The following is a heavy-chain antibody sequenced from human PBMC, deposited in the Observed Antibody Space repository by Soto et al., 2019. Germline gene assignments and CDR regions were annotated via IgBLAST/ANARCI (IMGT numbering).Heavy chain of an antibody. CDR2: ISYDGSNK. V-gene: IGHV3-30-3*01. D-gene: IGHD2-2*01. CDR3: ASSYCISTSCYLSYYYGMDV. Sequence: PGGSLRLSCAASGFTFSSYAMHWVRQAPGKGLEWVAVISYDGSNKYYADSVKGRFTISRDNSKNTLYLQMNSLRAEDTAVYYCASSYCISTSCYLSYYYGMDVWGQGTTVTVSS. J-gene: IGHJ6*02. CDR1: GFTFSSYA.